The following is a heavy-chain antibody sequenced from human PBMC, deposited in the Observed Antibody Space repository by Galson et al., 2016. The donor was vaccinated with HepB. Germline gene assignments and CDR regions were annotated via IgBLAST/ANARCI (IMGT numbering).Heavy chain of an antibody. CDR3: ARELDHSFYFDY. Sequence: SVKVSCKASGYTFNTYNMHWVRQAPGQGLEWMGMIKPSGSNTIYAQKFQDRITMTRDTSTSTVYMALISLRSEDTAVYYCARELDHSFYFDYWGQGTLLTVSS. J-gene: IGHJ4*02. V-gene: IGHV1-46*02. D-gene: IGHD1-14*01. CDR2: IKPSGSNT. CDR1: GYTFNTYN.